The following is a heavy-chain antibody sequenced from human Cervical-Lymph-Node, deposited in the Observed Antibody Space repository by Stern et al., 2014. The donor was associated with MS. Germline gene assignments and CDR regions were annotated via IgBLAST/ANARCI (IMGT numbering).Heavy chain of an antibody. V-gene: IGHV5-51*01. CDR3: ARQTTAWASDV. CDR1: GYKFSIYW. CDR2: IYPGDCET. D-gene: IGHD1-14*01. J-gene: IGHJ4*02. Sequence: EVQLVQSGAELIRPGESLKISCKGSGYKFSIYWIAWVRQMPGKGLEWMGIIYPGDCETRYSPSFQGHVTMAADKSTSTAYLQWSSLNASDTAMYFCARQTTAWASDVWGQGTLVTVSS.